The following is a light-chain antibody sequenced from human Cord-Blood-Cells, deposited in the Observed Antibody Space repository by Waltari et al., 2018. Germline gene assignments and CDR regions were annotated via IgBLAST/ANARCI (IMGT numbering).Light chain of an antibody. CDR2: EVS. J-gene: IGLJ3*02. V-gene: IGLV2-8*01. CDR1: SSDVGGYNY. Sequence: QSALTQPPSASGSPGQSVTISCTGTSSDVGGYNYVSWYQQHPGKAPILMIYEVSKRPSVVPDRFSGSKSGSTASLTVSGLQAEDEADYYCSSYAGSNNLGVFGGGTKLTVL. CDR3: SSYAGSNNLGV.